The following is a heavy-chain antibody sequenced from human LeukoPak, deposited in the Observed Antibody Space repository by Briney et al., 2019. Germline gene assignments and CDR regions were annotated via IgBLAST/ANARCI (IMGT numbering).Heavy chain of an antibody. CDR1: GYTFTSYD. V-gene: IGHV1-8*01. J-gene: IGHJ4*02. Sequence: ASVKVSCKASGYTFTSYDINWVRQATGQGLEWMGWMNPNSGNTGYAQKFQGRVTMTRNTSISTAYMELSSLRSEDTAVYYCAREVGVWTYYDFWSGYLWGQGTLVTVSS. CDR3: AREVGVWTYYDFWSGYL. CDR2: MNPNSGNT. D-gene: IGHD3-3*01.